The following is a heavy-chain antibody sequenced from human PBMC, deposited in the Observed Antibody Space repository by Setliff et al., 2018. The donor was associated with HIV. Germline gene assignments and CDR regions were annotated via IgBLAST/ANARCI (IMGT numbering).Heavy chain of an antibody. Sequence: GASVKVSCKPSGYTFTTYGLSWVRQAPGQGLEWMGWISTYSDETSYSQNLQGRLTMTTDTSTGTAYMELRSLRGDDTAVYFCASGGYDILTGLGHWGQGTLVTVSS. D-gene: IGHD3-9*01. CDR2: ISTYSDET. J-gene: IGHJ4*02. CDR1: GYTFTTYG. V-gene: IGHV1-18*01. CDR3: ASGGYDILTGLGH.